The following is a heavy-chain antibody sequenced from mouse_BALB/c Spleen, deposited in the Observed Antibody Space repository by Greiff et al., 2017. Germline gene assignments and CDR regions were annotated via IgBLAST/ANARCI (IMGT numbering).Heavy chain of an antibody. CDR2: IRLKSNNYAT. V-gene: IGHV6-6*02. J-gene: IGHJ3*01. D-gene: IGHD1-1*01. CDR1: GFTFSNYW. Sequence: EVQVVESGGGLVQPGGSMKLSCVASGFTFSNYWMNWVRQSPEKGLEWVAEIRLKSNNYATHYAESVKGRFTISRDDSKSSVYLQMNNLRAEDTGIYYCTRPNYGSSYLAYWGQGTLVTVSA. CDR3: TRPNYGSSYLAY.